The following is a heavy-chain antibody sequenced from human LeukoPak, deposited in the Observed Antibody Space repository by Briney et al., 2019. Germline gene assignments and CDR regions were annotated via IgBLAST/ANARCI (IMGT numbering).Heavy chain of an antibody. CDR2: ISYDGSNK. V-gene: IGHV3-30*01. J-gene: IGHJ4*02. CDR3: ARDRSRYYDSSGYYYLGVPDY. Sequence: GRSLRLSCAASGFTFSSYAMHWVRQAPGKGLEWVAVISYDGSNKYYADSVKGQFTISRDNSKNTLYLQMNSLRAEDTAVYYCARDRSRYYDSSGYYYLGVPDYWGQGTLVTVSS. D-gene: IGHD3-22*01. CDR1: GFTFSSYA.